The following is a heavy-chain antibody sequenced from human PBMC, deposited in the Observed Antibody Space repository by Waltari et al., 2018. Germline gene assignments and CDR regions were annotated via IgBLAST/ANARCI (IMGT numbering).Heavy chain of an antibody. J-gene: IGHJ4*02. CDR1: GFTFSTYT. V-gene: IGHV3-30-3*01. CDR2: TSYDESGR. D-gene: IGHD2-8*02. CDR3: ARDRTGALIDY. Sequence: QVQLVESGGGVVQPGRSLRLSCAASGFTFSTYTMHWVRQAPGRGLELVAFTSYDESGRYFADSVKGRFTISRDNSKNTVYLQMNSLRPEDTAVYYCARDRTGALIDYWGQGILVTVSS.